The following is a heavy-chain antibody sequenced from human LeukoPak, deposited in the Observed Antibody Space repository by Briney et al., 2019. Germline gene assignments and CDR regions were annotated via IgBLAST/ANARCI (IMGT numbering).Heavy chain of an antibody. J-gene: IGHJ5*02. Sequence: QTGGSLRLSCAASGFTFSSYTMHWARQAPGKGLEWVAVISYDGGNKYYADSVKGRFTISREDSKNTLYVQMNSLRAEDTAVYYCARGANYDFWSGYTTDGYNWFDPWGQGTLVTVSS. D-gene: IGHD3-3*01. CDR3: ARGANYDFWSGYTTDGYNWFDP. CDR1: GFTFSSYT. V-gene: IGHV3-30-3*01. CDR2: ISYDGGNK.